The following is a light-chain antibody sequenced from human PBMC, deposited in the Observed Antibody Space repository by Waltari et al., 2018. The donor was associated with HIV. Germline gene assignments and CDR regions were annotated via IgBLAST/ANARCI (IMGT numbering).Light chain of an antibody. CDR2: EVS. CDR3: TSYTGNDTLL. J-gene: IGLJ2*01. Sequence: QSALTHPASASAPPVPSITIPCTETSSDLGFYNYVSWYQKVPGKVPKVIIYEVSSRPAGISNRFSGSKSGTTASLTISGLQAEDEGDYYCTSYTGNDTLLFGGGTKVTVL. V-gene: IGLV2-14*01. CDR1: SSDLGFYNY.